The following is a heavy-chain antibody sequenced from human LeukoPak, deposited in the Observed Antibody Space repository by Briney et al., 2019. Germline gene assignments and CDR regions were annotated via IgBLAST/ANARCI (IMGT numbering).Heavy chain of an antibody. CDR3: AKEDDYNYIDY. V-gene: IGHV3-23*01. J-gene: IGHJ4*02. CDR1: GFTFSSYA. Sequence: PAGSLRLSCAASGFTFSSYAMSWVRHAPPKGREWGSTISGSGANTYYADSVKGRFTISRDNSKNTLYLQVNNLSAEDTAVYYCAKEDDYNYIDYWGQGALVTVSS. CDR2: ISGSGANT. D-gene: IGHD5-24*01.